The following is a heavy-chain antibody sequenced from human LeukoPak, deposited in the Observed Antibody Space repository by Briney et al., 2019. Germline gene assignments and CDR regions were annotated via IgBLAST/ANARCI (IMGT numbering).Heavy chain of an antibody. Sequence: GASVKVSCKASGYTFTSYYMHWERQAPGQGLEWTGVISPSGGSTTYAQKFQGRVSMTRDTSTRTVDMELSSLTSEDTAVYYCARSHSSWYWFDSWGQGTPVTVSS. J-gene: IGHJ5*01. V-gene: IGHV1-46*01. CDR3: ARSHSSWYWFDS. CDR1: GYTFTSYY. CDR2: ISPSGGST. D-gene: IGHD6-13*01.